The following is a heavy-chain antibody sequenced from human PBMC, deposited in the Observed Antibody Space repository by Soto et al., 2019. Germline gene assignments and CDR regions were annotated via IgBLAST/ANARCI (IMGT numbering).Heavy chain of an antibody. D-gene: IGHD3-10*01. CDR1: GFTFTSSA. CDR2: IVVGSGNT. Sequence: ASVKVSCKASGFTFTSSAVQWVRQARGQRLEWIGWIVVGSGNTNYAQKFQERVTITRDMSTSTAYMELSSLRSEDTAVYYCAADGQSSGSYYPYYYYGMDVWGQGTTVTVSS. J-gene: IGHJ6*02. V-gene: IGHV1-58*01. CDR3: AADGQSSGSYYPYYYYGMDV.